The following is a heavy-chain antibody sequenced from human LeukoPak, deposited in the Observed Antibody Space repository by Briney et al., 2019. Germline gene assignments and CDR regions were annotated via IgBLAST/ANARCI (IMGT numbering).Heavy chain of an antibody. CDR2: IKSKTDGGTT. CDR3: TTESSGTYYNAMVY. Sequence: GGSLRLSCAASGFTFNNAWMSWVRQTPGRGLEWVGRIKSKTDGGTTDYAAPVKGRFTISRDDSKNTLYLQMNSLNTEDTAVYYCTTESSGTYYNAMVYWGQGTLVTVSS. CDR1: GFTFNNAW. J-gene: IGHJ4*02. D-gene: IGHD3-10*01. V-gene: IGHV3-15*01.